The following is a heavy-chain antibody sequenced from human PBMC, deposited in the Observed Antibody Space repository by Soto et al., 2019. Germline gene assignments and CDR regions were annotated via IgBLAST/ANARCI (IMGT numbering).Heavy chain of an antibody. V-gene: IGHV2-5*02. CDR2: IYWDDDK. CDR1: GFSLSTSGVG. Sequence: QITLKESGPTLVKPTQTLTLTCTFSGFSLSTSGVGVAWIRQPPGKALEWLALIYWDDDKRYRPSLETRLTITKYNYKNQVVLTMSKMDSVDTATYYCAYLPCSGGSCYWFSYSGMDVWGQGTTVTVSS. J-gene: IGHJ6*02. D-gene: IGHD2-15*01. CDR3: AYLPCSGGSCYWFSYSGMDV.